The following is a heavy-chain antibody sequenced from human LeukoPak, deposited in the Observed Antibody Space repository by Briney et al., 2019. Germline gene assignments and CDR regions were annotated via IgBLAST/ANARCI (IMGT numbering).Heavy chain of an antibody. V-gene: IGHV3-30-3*01. CDR2: ISYDGSNK. Sequence: PGGSLRLSCAASGFTFSSYAMHWVRQAPGKGLEGVAVISYDGSNKYYADSVKGRFTISRDNSKNTLYLQMKSLRAEDTAVYYCARDWQQLVFDYWGQGTLVTVSS. D-gene: IGHD6-13*01. CDR3: ARDWQQLVFDY. J-gene: IGHJ4*02. CDR1: GFTFSSYA.